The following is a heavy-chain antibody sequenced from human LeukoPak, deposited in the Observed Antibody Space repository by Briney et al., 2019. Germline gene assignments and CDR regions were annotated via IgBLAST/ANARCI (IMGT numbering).Heavy chain of an antibody. V-gene: IGHV4-59*01. D-gene: IGHD2-15*01. CDR3: AREARCSGGSCYSYWFDP. Sequence: SVPLTLTCSVSGGSRSSYYARWLRHPRGKGVEWIGYIYYCGRTNYSPSLNSLVAVSVDTSKSQFSQKLSSVTAADTAGYYCAREARCSGGSCYSYWFDPWGQGTLVTVSS. J-gene: IGHJ5*02. CDR1: GGSRSSYY. CDR2: IYYCGRT.